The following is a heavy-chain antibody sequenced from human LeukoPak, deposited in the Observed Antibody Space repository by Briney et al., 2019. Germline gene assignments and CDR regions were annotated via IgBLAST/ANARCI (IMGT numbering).Heavy chain of an antibody. V-gene: IGHV3-30-3*01. J-gene: IGHJ6*02. D-gene: IGHD5-24*01. CDR1: GCTFSSYA. CDR2: IPYDGSNK. CDR3: ARRMAPLDYYYYYGIDV. Sequence: GGSLRLSCADSGCTFSSYAMHWVRQAPGKGLEWVGVIPYDGSNKYYADSVKGRFTISRDNSKSTLYLQMNSLRAEDTAVYYCARRMAPLDYYYYYGIDVWGQGTTVTVSS.